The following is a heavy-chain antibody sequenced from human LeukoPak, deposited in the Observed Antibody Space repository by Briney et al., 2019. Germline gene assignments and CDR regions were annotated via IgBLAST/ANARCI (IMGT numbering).Heavy chain of an antibody. CDR2: ISWNSGSI. CDR3: ARLVVVAATINWFDP. V-gene: IGHV3-9*03. J-gene: IGHJ5*02. CDR1: GFTFDDYA. Sequence: SGXSLRLSCAASGFTFDDYAMHWVRHAPGKGLEWVSGISWNSGSIVYADSVKGRFTISRDNAKNSLYLQMNSLRAEDMALYYCARLVVVAATINWFDPWGQGTLVTVSS. D-gene: IGHD2-15*01.